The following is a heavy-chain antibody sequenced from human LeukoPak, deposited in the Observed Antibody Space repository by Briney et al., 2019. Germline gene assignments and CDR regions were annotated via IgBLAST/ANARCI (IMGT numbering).Heavy chain of an antibody. CDR1: GGSISSGSYY. Sequence: SETLPLTCTVSGGSISSGSYYWGWIRQPPGKGLEWIGNIYYSGSTCYNPSLKSRVSISVDTSKNQFSLKLTSVTAADTAVYYCARAPEYGLYYFDYWGQGTLVTVSS. CDR3: ARAPEYGLYYFDY. V-gene: IGHV4-39*07. CDR2: IYYSGST. J-gene: IGHJ4*02. D-gene: IGHD1-14*01.